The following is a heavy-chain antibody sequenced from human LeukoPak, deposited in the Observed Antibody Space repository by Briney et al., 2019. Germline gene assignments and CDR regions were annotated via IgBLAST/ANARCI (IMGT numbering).Heavy chain of an antibody. D-gene: IGHD3-10*01. CDR3: ARGKHSYGSGSLSEA. CDR1: GGSISSYY. CDR2: IYCSGST. V-gene: IGHV4-59*01. Sequence: SETLSLTCTGSGGSISSYYWSWIRQPPGKGLEWIGYIYCSGSTNYNPSLKSRVTISVDTSKNQFSLKLSSVTAADTAVYYSARGKHSYGSGSLSEAWGQGTLVTVSS. J-gene: IGHJ5*02.